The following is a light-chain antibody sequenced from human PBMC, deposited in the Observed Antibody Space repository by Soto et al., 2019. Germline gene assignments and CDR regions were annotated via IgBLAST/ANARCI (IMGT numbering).Light chain of an antibody. J-gene: IGKJ2*01. CDR1: QSVSNY. Sequence: EIVLTQSPATLSLSPGERATLSCRASQSVSNYLAWYQQKPGQTPRLLTYDSSNRATGIPARFSGSGSGTDFTLTISSLEPEDVAVYYCQQRYSWRMYTFGQGTKLEIK. CDR2: DSS. V-gene: IGKV3-11*01. CDR3: QQRYSWRMYT.